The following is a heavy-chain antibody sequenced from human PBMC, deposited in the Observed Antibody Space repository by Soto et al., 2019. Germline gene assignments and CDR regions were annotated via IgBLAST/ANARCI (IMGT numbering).Heavy chain of an antibody. CDR1: GGSISSSSYY. J-gene: IGHJ5*02. CDR3: ARNRRLFGEFLNWFDP. Sequence: SETLSLTCTVSGGSISSSSYYWGWIRQPPGKGLEWIGSIYYSGSTYYNPSLKSRVTISVDTSKNQFSLKLSSVTAADTAVYYCARNRRLFGEFLNWFDPWGQGTLVTVSS. D-gene: IGHD3-10*02. V-gene: IGHV4-39*01. CDR2: IYYSGST.